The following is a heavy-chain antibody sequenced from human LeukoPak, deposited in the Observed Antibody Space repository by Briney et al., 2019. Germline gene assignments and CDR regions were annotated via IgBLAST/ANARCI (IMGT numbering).Heavy chain of an antibody. D-gene: IGHD6-13*01. V-gene: IGHV4-59*01. Sequence: SETLSLTCTVSGGSISSYYWSWIRQPPGKGLEWIGYIYYSGSTNYNPSLKSRVTISVDTSKNQFSLKLSSVTAADTAVYYCARDKGLAAAGHWYFDLWGRGTLVTVSS. CDR2: IYYSGST. J-gene: IGHJ2*01. CDR1: GGSISSYY. CDR3: ARDKGLAAAGHWYFDL.